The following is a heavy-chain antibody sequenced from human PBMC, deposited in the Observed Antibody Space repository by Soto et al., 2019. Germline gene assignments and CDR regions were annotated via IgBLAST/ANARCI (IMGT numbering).Heavy chain of an antibody. CDR3: ASTVVTGY. D-gene: IGHD4-17*01. CDR2: INSDGSST. Sequence: EVQLVESGGGLVQPGGSLRLSCAVSGFTFSSDWMHWVRQAPGKGLVWVSRINSDGSSTSYADSVKGRFTISSDNAKNTLYLQMNSLRAEDTALYYCASTVVTGYWGQGTLVTFSS. J-gene: IGHJ4*02. CDR1: GFTFSSDW. V-gene: IGHV3-74*01.